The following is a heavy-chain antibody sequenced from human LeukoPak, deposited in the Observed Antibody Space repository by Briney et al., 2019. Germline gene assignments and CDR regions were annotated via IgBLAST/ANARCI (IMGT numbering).Heavy chain of an antibody. J-gene: IGHJ4*02. CDR1: GFTFSSYD. CDR2: ITNSGGTT. CDR3: AKPAVGSGGSCYRAYYFDY. Sequence: GGSLRLSCAASGFTFSSYDMSWVRQAPGKGLEWVSSITNSGGTTWYADSVKGRFTISRDNSKNTLYLQMSSLRAEDAAVYYCAKPAVGSGGSCYRAYYFDYWGQGTLVTVSS. V-gene: IGHV3-23*01. D-gene: IGHD2-15*01.